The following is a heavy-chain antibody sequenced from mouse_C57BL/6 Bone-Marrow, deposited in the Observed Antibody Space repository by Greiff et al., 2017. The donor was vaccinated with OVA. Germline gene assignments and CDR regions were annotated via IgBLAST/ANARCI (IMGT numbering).Heavy chain of an antibody. CDR2: ISSGGSYT. J-gene: IGHJ4*01. CDR1: GFTFSSYG. CDR3: ARQRYYGSYYAMDY. V-gene: IGHV5-6*01. Sequence: EVQLVESGGDLVKPGGSLKLSCAASGFTFSSYGMSWVRQTPDKRLEWVATISSGGSYTYYPDSVKGRFTISRDNAKNTQYLQMSSLKSEDTDMYYCARQRYYGSYYAMDYWGQGTSVTVSS. D-gene: IGHD1-1*01.